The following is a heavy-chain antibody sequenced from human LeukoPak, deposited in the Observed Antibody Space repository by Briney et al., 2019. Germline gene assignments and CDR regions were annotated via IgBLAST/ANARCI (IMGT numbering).Heavy chain of an antibody. V-gene: IGHV3-23*01. CDR2: VSGSGGST. D-gene: IGHD4-11*01. CDR3: AKETTVAWYFDL. Sequence: PGGSLRLSCAASGFTFSSYAMSWVRQAPGKGLEWVSGVSGSGGSTYYADSVKGRFTVSRDNSKNTLYLQMNSLRAEDTAVYYCAKETTVAWYFDLWGRGTLVTVSS. J-gene: IGHJ2*01. CDR1: GFTFSSYA.